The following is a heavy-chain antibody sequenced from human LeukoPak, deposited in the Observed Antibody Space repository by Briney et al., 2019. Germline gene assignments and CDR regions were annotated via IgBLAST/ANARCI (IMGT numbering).Heavy chain of an antibody. D-gene: IGHD2-2*01. CDR1: GGSISGYY. J-gene: IGHJ2*01. CDR3: ARESSRRYFDL. CDR2: IYYSGST. V-gene: IGHV4-59*12. Sequence: SETLSLTCTVSGGSISGYYWSWIRQPPGKGLEWIGYIYYSGSTNYNPSLKSRVTISVDTSKNQFSLKLSSVTAADTAVYYCARESSRRYFDLWGRGTLVTVSS.